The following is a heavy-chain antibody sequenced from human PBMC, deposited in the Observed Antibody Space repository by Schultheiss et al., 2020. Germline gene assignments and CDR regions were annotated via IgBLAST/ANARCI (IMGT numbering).Heavy chain of an antibody. CDR2: INPSGGST. D-gene: IGHD2-15*01. Sequence: ASVKVSCKASGYTFTGYYMHWVRQAPGQGLEWMGWINPSGGSTSYAQKFQGRVTMTRDTSTSTVYMELSSLRSEDTAVYYCARYCSGGSCYNQIDAFDIWGQGTMVTVSS. J-gene: IGHJ3*02. CDR3: ARYCSGGSCYNQIDAFDI. CDR1: GYTFTGYY. V-gene: IGHV1-46*01.